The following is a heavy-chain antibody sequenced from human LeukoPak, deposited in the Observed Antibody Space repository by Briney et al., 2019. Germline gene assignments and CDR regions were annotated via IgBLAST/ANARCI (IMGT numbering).Heavy chain of an antibody. Sequence: GGSLRLSCAASGFTFSSYAMSWVRQAPGKGLEWVSAISGSGGSTYYADSVKGRFTISRDNSKKTLSLQMSSLRVEDTAVYYCANGVRGNYYGMDVWGQGTTVTVSS. CDR1: GFTFSSYA. D-gene: IGHD3-10*01. CDR3: ANGVRGNYYGMDV. J-gene: IGHJ6*02. V-gene: IGHV3-23*01. CDR2: ISGSGGST.